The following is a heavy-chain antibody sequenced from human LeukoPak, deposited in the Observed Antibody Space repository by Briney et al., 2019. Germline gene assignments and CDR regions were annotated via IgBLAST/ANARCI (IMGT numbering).Heavy chain of an antibody. CDR3: AKNDRLYSYGSQAFDY. V-gene: IGHV3-7*01. Sequence: GGSLRLSCAASGFTFSSYWMSWVRQAPGQGLEWVANINQDGSEKYYVDSVKGRFTISRDNAKNSLYLQMNSLRVEDTAVYYCAKNDRLYSYGSQAFDYWGQGTLVTVSS. J-gene: IGHJ4*02. CDR1: GFTFSSYW. CDR2: INQDGSEK. D-gene: IGHD5-18*01.